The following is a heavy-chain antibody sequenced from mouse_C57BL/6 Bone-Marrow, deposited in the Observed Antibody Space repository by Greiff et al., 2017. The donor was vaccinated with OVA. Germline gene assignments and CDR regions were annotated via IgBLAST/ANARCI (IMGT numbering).Heavy chain of an antibody. Sequence: VQLQQSGAELVKPGASVKISCKASGYAFSSYWMNWVKQRPGKGLEWIGQIYPGDGDTNYNGKFKGKATLTADKSSSTAYMQLSSLTSEDSAVYFCARKNYYGSSWGYFDVWGTGTTVTVSS. D-gene: IGHD1-1*01. CDR2: IYPGDGDT. J-gene: IGHJ1*03. CDR3: ARKNYYGSSWGYFDV. CDR1: GYAFSSYW. V-gene: IGHV1-80*01.